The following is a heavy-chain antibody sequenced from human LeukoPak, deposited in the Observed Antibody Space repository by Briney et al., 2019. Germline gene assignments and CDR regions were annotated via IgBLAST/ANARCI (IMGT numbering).Heavy chain of an antibody. CDR2: IYYSGST. CDR3: ARAGCGSGGSDY. D-gene: IGHD4-23*01. Sequence: SETLSLTCTVSGGSISSYYWSWFRQPPGKGLEWIGYIYYSGSTNYNPSLKSRVTISVDTSKIQFSLRLSSVTAADTAVYYCARAGCGSGGSDYWGQGTLVTVSS. V-gene: IGHV4-59*01. J-gene: IGHJ4*02. CDR1: GGSISSYY.